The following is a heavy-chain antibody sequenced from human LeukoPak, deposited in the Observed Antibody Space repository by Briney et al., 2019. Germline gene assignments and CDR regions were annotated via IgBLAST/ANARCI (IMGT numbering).Heavy chain of an antibody. V-gene: IGHV4-34*01. J-gene: IGHJ5*02. CDR2: INHSGST. D-gene: IGHD3-9*01. CDR3: ARWYPTSLTNNWFDP. CDR1: GGSFSGYY. Sequence: PSETLSLTCAVYGGSFSGYYWSWLRQPPGKGLEWIGEINHSGSTNYNPSLKSRVTISVDTSKNQFSLKLSSVTAADTAVYYCARWYPTSLTNNWFDPWGQGTLVTVSS.